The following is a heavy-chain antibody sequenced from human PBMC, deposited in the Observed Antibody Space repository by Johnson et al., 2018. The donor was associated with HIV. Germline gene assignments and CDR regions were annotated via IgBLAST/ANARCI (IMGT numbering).Heavy chain of an antibody. D-gene: IGHD1-1*01. CDR1: GFTFSSYA. Sequence: QVQLVESGGGLVKPGGSLRLSCAASGFTFSSYAMHWVRQAPGKGLEWVAVISYDGSNKYYADSVKGRFTISRDNFKNTLFLQMNSLRVEDTAVYYCARAYNYPIWGQGTMLTVSS. CDR2: ISYDGSNK. J-gene: IGHJ3*02. CDR3: ARAYNYPI. V-gene: IGHV3-30-3*01.